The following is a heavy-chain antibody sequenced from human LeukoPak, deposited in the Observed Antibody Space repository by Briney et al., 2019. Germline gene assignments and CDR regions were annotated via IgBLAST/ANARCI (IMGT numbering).Heavy chain of an antibody. CDR3: ARGPTKYYYDSSGYALGFDY. Sequence: PSETLSLTCAVYGGSFSGYYWSWIRQPPGKGLEWIGEINHSGSTNYNPSLKSRVTISVDTSKNQFSLKLSSVTAADTAVYYCARGPTKYYYDSSGYALGFDYWGQGTLVTVSS. CDR1: GGSFSGYY. J-gene: IGHJ4*02. CDR2: INHSGST. D-gene: IGHD3-22*01. V-gene: IGHV4-34*01.